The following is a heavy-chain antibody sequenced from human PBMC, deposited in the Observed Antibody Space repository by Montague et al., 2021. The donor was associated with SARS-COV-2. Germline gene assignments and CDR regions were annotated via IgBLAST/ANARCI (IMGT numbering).Heavy chain of an antibody. V-gene: IGHV4-39*07. CDR1: GGSISSSSYY. Sequence: SETLSLTCTVSGGSISSSSYYWGWIPNPPGRGLEWMGGTIFGGSTNYTRPPKSRVTISVDTSKNQFSLKLSSVTAADTAVYYCARVISRQNNIVVVGLYYFDYWGQGTLVTVSS. D-gene: IGHD2-21*01. J-gene: IGHJ4*02. CDR3: ARVISRQNNIVVVGLYYFDY. CDR2: TIFGGST.